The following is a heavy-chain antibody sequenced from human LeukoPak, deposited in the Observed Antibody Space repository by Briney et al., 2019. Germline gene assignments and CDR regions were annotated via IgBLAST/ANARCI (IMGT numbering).Heavy chain of an antibody. CDR3: ARLKVAVAEGDWFDP. Sequence: GESLKISCKGSGYSFTSYWIGWVRQMPGKGLEWMGIIYPGDSDTRYSPSFQGQVTISADKSVSTAYLQWSSLKASDTAMYYCARLKVAVAEGDWFDPWGQGTLVTVPS. D-gene: IGHD6-19*01. V-gene: IGHV5-51*01. CDR1: GYSFTSYW. J-gene: IGHJ5*02. CDR2: IYPGDSDT.